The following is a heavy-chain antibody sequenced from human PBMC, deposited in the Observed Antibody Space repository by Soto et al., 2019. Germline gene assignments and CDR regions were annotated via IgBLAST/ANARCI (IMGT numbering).Heavy chain of an antibody. V-gene: IGHV3-66*01. J-gene: IGHJ3*02. Sequence: GGSLRLSCAASGFTVSSNYMSWVRQAPGKGLEWVSVIYSGGSTYYADSVKGRFTISRDNSKNTLYLQMNSLRAEDTAVYYCASPGYSGGVGAFDIWGQGTMVTVSS. CDR1: GFTVSSNY. D-gene: IGHD6-13*01. CDR2: IYSGGST. CDR3: ASPGYSGGVGAFDI.